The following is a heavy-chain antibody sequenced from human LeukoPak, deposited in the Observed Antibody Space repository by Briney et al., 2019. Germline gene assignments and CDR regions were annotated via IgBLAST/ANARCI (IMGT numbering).Heavy chain of an antibody. D-gene: IGHD2-2*01. Sequence: ASVKVSCKASGYKFSNFGINWVRQAPGQGLEWMGWINAHNGNTNYAQSFQGRVTMTTDTSTNQAYLDLKSLRSDDTAVYYCARALSTTSCCYGLDVWGQGSTVTVS. J-gene: IGHJ6*02. CDR2: INAHNGNT. V-gene: IGHV1-18*01. CDR3: ARALSTTSCCYGLDV. CDR1: GYKFSNFG.